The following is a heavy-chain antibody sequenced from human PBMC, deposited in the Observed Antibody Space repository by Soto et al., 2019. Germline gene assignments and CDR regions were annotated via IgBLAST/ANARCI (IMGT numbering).Heavy chain of an antibody. Sequence: SEKASSTASGANFRSYAISWVRQAPGQGLELMGAIIPIFGTANYAQKFQGRVTIVAHESTSAVYMELSSLRSEDTAVYYCETVSLNKYYDILTGYPISGPRYYYGMDVWGQGTTVTVSS. CDR1: GANFRSYA. V-gene: IGHV1-69*13. CDR2: IIPIFGTA. D-gene: IGHD3-9*01. J-gene: IGHJ6*02. CDR3: ETVSLNKYYDILTGYPISGPRYYYGMDV.